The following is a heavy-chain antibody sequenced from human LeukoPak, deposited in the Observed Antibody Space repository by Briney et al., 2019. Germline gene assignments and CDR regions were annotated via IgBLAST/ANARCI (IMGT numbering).Heavy chain of an antibody. V-gene: IGHV4-34*01. CDR2: INHSGST. J-gene: IGHJ4*02. CDR3: ARALAAAGEYFDY. Sequence: PSETLSLTCAVYGGSFSGYYWSWIRQPPGKGLEWIGEINHSGSTNYNPSLESRVTISVDTSKNQFSLKLSSVTAADTAVYYCARALAAAGEYFDYWGQGTLVTVSS. CDR1: GGSFSGYY. D-gene: IGHD6-13*01.